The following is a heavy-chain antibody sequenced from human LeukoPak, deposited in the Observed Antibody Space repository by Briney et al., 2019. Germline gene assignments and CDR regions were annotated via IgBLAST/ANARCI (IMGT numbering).Heavy chain of an antibody. J-gene: IGHJ5*02. CDR3: ARDSGTTGEVKFDP. Sequence: SSETLSLTCTVSGDFISSGFHWGWIRQPPGKGLEWIGSIYHSGGTFYNPSLKSRVTMSVDTSKNQFSLKLSSVTAADTAVYYCARDSGTTGEVKFDPWGQGTLVTVSS. D-gene: IGHD3-10*01. V-gene: IGHV4-38-2*02. CDR2: IYHSGGT. CDR1: GDFISSGFH.